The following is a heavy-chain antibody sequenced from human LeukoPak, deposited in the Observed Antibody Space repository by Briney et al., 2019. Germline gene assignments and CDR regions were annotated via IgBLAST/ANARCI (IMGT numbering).Heavy chain of an antibody. Sequence: ASVKVSCKASGYTFTGYYMHWVRQAPGQGLEWMGWINPNNGGTNYAQKFQGRVTMTRNTSISTAYMELSSLRSEDTAVYYCARVLAADDGLYNWFDPWGQGTLVTVSS. CDR1: GYTFTGYY. CDR2: INPNNGGT. V-gene: IGHV1-2*02. J-gene: IGHJ5*02. CDR3: ARVLAADDGLYNWFDP. D-gene: IGHD6-13*01.